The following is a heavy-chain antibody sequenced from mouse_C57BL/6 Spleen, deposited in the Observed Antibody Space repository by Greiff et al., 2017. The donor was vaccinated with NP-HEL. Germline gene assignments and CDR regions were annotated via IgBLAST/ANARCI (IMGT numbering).Heavy chain of an antibody. V-gene: IGHV1-82*01. J-gene: IGHJ4*01. D-gene: IGHD3-2*02. Sequence: VKLQQSGPELVKPGASVKISCKASGYAFSSSWMNWVKQRPGKGLEWIGRIYPGDGDTNYNGKFKGKATLTADKSSSTAYMQLSSLTSEDSAVYFCARRQLRLRYAMDYWGQGTSVTVSS. CDR1: GYAFSSSW. CDR3: ARRQLRLRYAMDY. CDR2: IYPGDGDT.